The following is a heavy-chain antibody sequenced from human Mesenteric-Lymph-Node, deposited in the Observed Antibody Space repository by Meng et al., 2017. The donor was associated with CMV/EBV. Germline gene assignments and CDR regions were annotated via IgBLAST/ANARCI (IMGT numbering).Heavy chain of an antibody. CDR2: IHYSGST. J-gene: IGHJ4*02. Sequence: SETLSLTCTVSGGSISSYYWSWIRQPPGKGLEWIGYIHYSGSTNYNPSLKSRVTISVDTSKNQFSLKLSSVTAADTAVYYCARGSGSLSVDYWGQGTLVTVSS. V-gene: IGHV4-59*01. CDR3: ARGSGSLSVDY. CDR1: GGSISSYY. D-gene: IGHD5-12*01.